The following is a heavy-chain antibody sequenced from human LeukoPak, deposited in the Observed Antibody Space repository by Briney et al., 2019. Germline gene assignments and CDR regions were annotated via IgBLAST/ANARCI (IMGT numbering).Heavy chain of an antibody. D-gene: IGHD1-7*01. CDR2: ISRDGKTI. V-gene: IGHV3-48*01. CDR1: GFTFSSYN. J-gene: IGHJ4*02. CDR3: ARSSRELGGYAPWELMPPFDY. Sequence: HPGGSLRLSCAASGFTFSSYNMNWVRQAPGKGLEWISYISRDGKTIYNADSVKGRFSISRDDAKKSLYLQMNSLRAEDTAVYYCARSSRELGGYAPWELMPPFDYWGQGTLVTVSS.